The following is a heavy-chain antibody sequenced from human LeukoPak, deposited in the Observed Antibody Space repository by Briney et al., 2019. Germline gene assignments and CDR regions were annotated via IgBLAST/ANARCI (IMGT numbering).Heavy chain of an antibody. CDR2: IYWDDDK. V-gene: IGHV2-5*02. D-gene: IGHD5-18*01. Sequence: SGPTLVKPTQTLTLTCTFSGFSLSTSGVGVGWIRKPPGKALEWLALIYWDDDKRYSPSLKSRLTITKDTSKNQVVLTMTNMDPVDTATYYCAHFLHGGYSYGRGRFDPWGQGTLVTVSS. J-gene: IGHJ5*02. CDR1: GFSLSTSGVG. CDR3: AHFLHGGYSYGRGRFDP.